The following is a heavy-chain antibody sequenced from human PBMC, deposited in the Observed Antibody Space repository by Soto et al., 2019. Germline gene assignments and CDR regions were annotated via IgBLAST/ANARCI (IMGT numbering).Heavy chain of an antibody. Sequence: GESLKISCKGSGYSFTSYWIGWVRQMPGKGLEWMGIIYPGDSDTRYSPSFQGQVTISADKSISTAYLQWSSLKASDTAMYYCARRYCSGGSCYPPGAHFDYWGQGTLVTVSS. CDR2: IYPGDSDT. D-gene: IGHD2-15*01. CDR1: GYSFTSYW. CDR3: ARRYCSGGSCYPPGAHFDY. J-gene: IGHJ4*02. V-gene: IGHV5-51*01.